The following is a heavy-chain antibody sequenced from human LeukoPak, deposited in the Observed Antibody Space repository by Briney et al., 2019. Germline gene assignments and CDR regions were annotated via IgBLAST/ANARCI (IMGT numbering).Heavy chain of an antibody. CDR2: ISAYDGNT. D-gene: IGHD3-10*01. CDR1: GYTFTSYG. CDR3: ARFTMVRGVPSYGMDV. V-gene: IGHV1-18*01. Sequence: VASVKVSCKASGYTFTSYGISWVRQAPGQGLEWMGWISAYDGNTNYAQKLQGRVTMTTDTSTSTAYMELRSLRSDDTAVYYCARFTMVRGVPSYGMDVWGQGTTVTVSS. J-gene: IGHJ6*02.